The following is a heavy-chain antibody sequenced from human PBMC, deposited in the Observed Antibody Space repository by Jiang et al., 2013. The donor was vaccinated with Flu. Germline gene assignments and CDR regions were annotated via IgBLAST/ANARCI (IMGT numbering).Heavy chain of an antibody. CDR1: SISG. D-gene: IGHD2-21*01. Sequence: SISGMALGPPGVQGKGLEWVAVISFDGNNKHYADSVKGRFTISRDNSNNTVSLHMNRLRLEDTAVYYCAKDLTLYCGGDCSVFDYWGRGTLVTVSS. V-gene: IGHV3-30*18. J-gene: IGHJ4*02. CDR3: AKDLTLYCGGDCSVFDY. CDR2: ISFDGNNK.